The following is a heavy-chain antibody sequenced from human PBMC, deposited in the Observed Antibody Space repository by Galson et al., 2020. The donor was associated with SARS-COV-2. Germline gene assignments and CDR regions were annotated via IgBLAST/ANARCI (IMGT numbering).Heavy chain of an antibody. CDR3: AKDRGYSGDTSGLDY. CDR1: GFAFNNYA. V-gene: IGHV3-23*01. CDR2: ICGGGECT. J-gene: IGHJ4*02. D-gene: IGHD6-19*01. Sequence: QAGGSLRLSCAASGFAFNNYAMYWVRQAPGMGLEWVSAICGGGECTYFADSVKGRFTISRDNSKNTVSLQMTSLRAEDTALYYCAKDRGYSGDTSGLDYWGQGTLVTVSS.